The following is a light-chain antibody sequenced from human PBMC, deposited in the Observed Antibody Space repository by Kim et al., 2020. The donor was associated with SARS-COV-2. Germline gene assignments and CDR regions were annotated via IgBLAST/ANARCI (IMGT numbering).Light chain of an antibody. J-gene: IGKJ4*02. Sequence: ASVGYRVTITCRASQGISSYLAWYQQKPGKAPMLLIYSASTLHSGVPSRFSGSGSGTDFTLTITSLQPEDFATYHCQKHDSFPLTFGGGTKVDIK. CDR1: QGISSY. V-gene: IGKV1-9*01. CDR3: QKHDSFPLT. CDR2: SAS.